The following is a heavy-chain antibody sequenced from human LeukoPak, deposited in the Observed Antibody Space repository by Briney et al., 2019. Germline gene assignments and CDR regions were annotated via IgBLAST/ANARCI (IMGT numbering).Heavy chain of an antibody. J-gene: IGHJ4*02. Sequence: SETLPLTCAVSGASISSYYWSWIRQPPGKGLEWIGYIYYSGSTNYNPSLKSRVAISVDTSKNQFSLKLRSVTAADTAVYYCARRGQNCSGGDCYSGFYFDYWGQGTLVTVSS. CDR2: IYYSGST. CDR1: GASISSYY. D-gene: IGHD2-15*01. CDR3: ARRGQNCSGGDCYSGFYFDY. V-gene: IGHV4-59*08.